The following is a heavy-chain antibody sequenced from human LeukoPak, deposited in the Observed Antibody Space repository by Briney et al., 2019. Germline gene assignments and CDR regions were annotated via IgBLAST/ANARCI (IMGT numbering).Heavy chain of an antibody. D-gene: IGHD3-9*01. J-gene: IGHJ4*02. V-gene: IGHV1-69*13. CDR2: IIPIFGTA. CDR3: ARALDHLYYDILTGGPLGY. CDR1: GGTFSSYA. Sequence: ASVKVSCKAPGGTFSSYAISWVRQAPGQGLEWMGGIIPIFGTANYAQKFQGRVTITADESTSTAYMELSSLRSEDTAVYYCARALDHLYYDILTGGPLGYWGQGTLVTVSS.